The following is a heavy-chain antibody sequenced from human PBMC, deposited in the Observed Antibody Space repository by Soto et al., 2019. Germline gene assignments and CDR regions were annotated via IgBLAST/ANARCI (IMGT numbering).Heavy chain of an antibody. CDR2: IYYSGST. D-gene: IGHD2-15*01. V-gene: IGHV4-31*03. CDR1: GGSISSGGYY. Sequence: SETLSLTCTVSGGSISSGGYYWSWIRQHPGKGLEWIGYIYYSGSTYYNPSLKSRVTISVDTSKNQFSLKLSSVTAADAAVYYCARDHCSGGSCQVAFDIWGQGTMVTVSS. J-gene: IGHJ3*02. CDR3: ARDHCSGGSCQVAFDI.